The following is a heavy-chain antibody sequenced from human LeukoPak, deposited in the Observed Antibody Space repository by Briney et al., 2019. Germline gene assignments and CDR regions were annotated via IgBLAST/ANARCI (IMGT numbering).Heavy chain of an antibody. D-gene: IGHD3-10*01. Sequence: GGSLRLSCEVSGFTFSGSGFHWVRQAPGKGLEWVAVIWYDGSNKYYADSVRGRFTISRDNSKNTVYLQMNSLRAEDTAVYYCARDRGYYGSGSYQTKNWFDPWGQGTLVTVSS. CDR2: IWYDGSNK. CDR1: GFTFSGSG. CDR3: ARDRGYYGSGSYQTKNWFDP. J-gene: IGHJ5*02. V-gene: IGHV3-33*01.